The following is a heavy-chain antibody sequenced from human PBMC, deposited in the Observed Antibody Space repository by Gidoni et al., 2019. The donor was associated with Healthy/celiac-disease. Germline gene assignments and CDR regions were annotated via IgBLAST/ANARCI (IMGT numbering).Heavy chain of an antibody. V-gene: IGHV4-39*01. D-gene: IGHD2-2*01. CDR1: GGSISSSSYY. CDR3: ASYIVVVPAAGADYGMDV. CDR2: IYYSGST. Sequence: QLQLQESGPGLVKPSETLSLTCTASGGSISSSSYYWGWIRQPPGKGLEWIGSIYYSGSTYYNPSLKSRVTISVDTSKNQFSLKLSSVTAADTAVYYCASYIVVVPAAGADYGMDVWGQGTTVTVSS. J-gene: IGHJ6*02.